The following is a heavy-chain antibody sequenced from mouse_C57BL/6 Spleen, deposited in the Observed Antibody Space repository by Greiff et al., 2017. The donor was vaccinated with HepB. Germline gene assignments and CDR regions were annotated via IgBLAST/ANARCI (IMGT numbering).Heavy chain of an antibody. CDR3: ARGLKDYFDY. CDR2: IYPSDSET. V-gene: IGHV1-61*01. J-gene: IGHJ2*01. Sequence: QVHVKQPGAELVRPGSSVKLSCKASGYTFTSYWMDWVKQRPGQGLEWIGNIYPSDSETHYNQKFKDKATLTVDKSSSTAYMQLSSLTSEDSAVYYCARGLKDYFDYWGQGTTLTVSS. CDR1: GYTFTSYW.